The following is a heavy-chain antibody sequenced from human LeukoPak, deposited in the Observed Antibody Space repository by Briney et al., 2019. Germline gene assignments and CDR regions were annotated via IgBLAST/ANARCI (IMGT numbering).Heavy chain of an antibody. CDR2: IYYSGST. CDR3: AAGGSYYLYDY. Sequence: SETLSLTCTVSGGSISSSSYYWGWIRQPPGKGLEWIGSIYYSGSTYYNPSLKSRVTISVDTSKNQFSLKLSSVTAADTAVYYCAAGGSYYLYDYWGQGTLVTVSS. V-gene: IGHV4-39*07. CDR1: GGSISSSSYY. D-gene: IGHD1-26*01. J-gene: IGHJ4*02.